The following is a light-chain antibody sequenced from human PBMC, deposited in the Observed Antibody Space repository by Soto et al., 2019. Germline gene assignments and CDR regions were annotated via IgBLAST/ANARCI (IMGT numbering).Light chain of an antibody. V-gene: IGKV1-39*01. CDR1: ETISTF. J-gene: IGKJ5*01. CDR2: ASS. CDR3: QQSYSSSPIT. Sequence: TQSPSSLTAPFRDRVTMTCRASETISTFLTWYQHKPGKAPTLLISASSRLQSGVPSRFSGSGSGTDFTLTIDSLRPEDFASYYCQQSYSSSPITFGPGTRLEIK.